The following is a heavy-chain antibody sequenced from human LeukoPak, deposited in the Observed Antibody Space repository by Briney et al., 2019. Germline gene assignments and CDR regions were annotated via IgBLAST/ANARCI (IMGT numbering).Heavy chain of an antibody. CDR2: IKSKTDGGTT. V-gene: IGHV3-15*01. J-gene: IGHJ4*02. CDR3: TTEPTYYYDSSSYSEFDY. CDR1: GFTFSNAW. Sequence: GGSLRLSCAASGFTFSNAWMSWVRQAPGKGLEWVGRIKSKTDGGTTDYAAPVKGRFTISRDDSKNTLYLQMNSLKTEDTAVYYCTTEPTYYYDSSSYSEFDYWGQGTLVTVSS. D-gene: IGHD3-22*01.